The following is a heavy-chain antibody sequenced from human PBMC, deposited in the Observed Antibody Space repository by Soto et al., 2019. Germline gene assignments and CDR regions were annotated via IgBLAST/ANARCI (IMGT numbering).Heavy chain of an antibody. V-gene: IGHV4-59*01. CDR2: IYYTGTT. Sequence: SETLSLTCTVSGGSISDFYWSWIRQPPGNGLEWIGYIYYTGTTNYNPSLKSRLTMSVNTSNNQFSLSLNSVTAADTAVYYCVRNGFNDFWTSYYHFDFWGPGTLVTVSS. CDR1: GGSISDFY. CDR3: VRNGFNDFWTSYYHFDF. J-gene: IGHJ4*02. D-gene: IGHD3-3*01.